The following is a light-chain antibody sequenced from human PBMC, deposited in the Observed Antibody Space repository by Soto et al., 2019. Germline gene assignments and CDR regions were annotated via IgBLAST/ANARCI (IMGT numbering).Light chain of an antibody. CDR3: VQHNSYPWT. CDR1: QGVSNR. Sequence: DIQMTQSPSAMSASVGDRATITCRASQGVSNRLAWFQQKPGKVPERLIYAATLLQSGVPSRFSGSGSGKEFTLTISSLQPEDFATYYCVQHNSYPWTFGQGTKVEIK. CDR2: AAT. J-gene: IGKJ1*01. V-gene: IGKV1-17*03.